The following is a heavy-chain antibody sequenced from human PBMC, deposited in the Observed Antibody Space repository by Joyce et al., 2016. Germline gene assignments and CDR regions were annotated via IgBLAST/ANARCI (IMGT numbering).Heavy chain of an antibody. CDR1: GGDFSNYT. CDR3: ARGGTSSDHYFFYTLDV. V-gene: IGHV1-69*12. J-gene: IGHJ6*02. CDR2: IIPVCGAA. D-gene: IGHD1-14*01. Sequence: QVLLVQSGAAVKRPGSSLRVSCQSSGGDFSNYTVNWVRQAPGQRLEWMGGIIPVCGAAKYAGDFQVSVTLAADPSTRTAYLELSSLTSADTAVYYCARGGTSSDHYFFYTLDVWGPGTTVIVSS.